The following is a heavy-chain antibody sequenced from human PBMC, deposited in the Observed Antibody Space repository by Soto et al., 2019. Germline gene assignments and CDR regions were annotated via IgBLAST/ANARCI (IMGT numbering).Heavy chain of an antibody. Sequence: PSETLSLTCTVSGGSINSGGYTWSWIRQHPGKGLEWIGYIYYTGSTYYNPSLKSRLTISVDTSKNQFSLKLSSVTAADTAVYYCATTVDIVATVDYWGQGTLVTVSS. D-gene: IGHD5-12*01. CDR3: ATTVDIVATVDY. CDR2: IYYTGST. V-gene: IGHV4-31*03. J-gene: IGHJ4*02. CDR1: GGSINSGGYT.